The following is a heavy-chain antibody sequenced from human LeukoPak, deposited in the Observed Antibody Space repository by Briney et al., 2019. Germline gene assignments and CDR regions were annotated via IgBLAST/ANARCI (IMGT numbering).Heavy chain of an antibody. V-gene: IGHV3-9*01. Sequence: GGSLRLSCAASGFTFDDYAVHWVRQAPGKGLEWVSGISWNSGSIGYADSVKGRFTISRDNDKNSLYLQMNSLRAEDTALYYCAKAVEWELPGDAFDIWGQGTMVTVSS. CDR3: AKAVEWELPGDAFDI. CDR2: ISWNSGSI. D-gene: IGHD1-26*01. CDR1: GFTFDDYA. J-gene: IGHJ3*02.